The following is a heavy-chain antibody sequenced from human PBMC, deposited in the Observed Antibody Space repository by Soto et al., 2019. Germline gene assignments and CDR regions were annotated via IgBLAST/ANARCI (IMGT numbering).Heavy chain of an antibody. Sequence: QVQLVQSGAEVKKPGSSVKVSCKASGGTFSSYAISWVRQAPGQGLEWMGGIIPIFGTANYAQKFQGRVTITADESTSTAYVELSSLRSEDTAVYYCARSLRYFDWLSDPYYYYGMDVWGQGTTVTVSS. J-gene: IGHJ6*02. CDR2: IIPIFGTA. CDR3: ARSLRYFDWLSDPYYYYGMDV. CDR1: GGTFSSYA. D-gene: IGHD3-9*01. V-gene: IGHV1-69*12.